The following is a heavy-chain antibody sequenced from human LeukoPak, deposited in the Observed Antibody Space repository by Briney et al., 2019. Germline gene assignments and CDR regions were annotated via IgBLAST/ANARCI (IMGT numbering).Heavy chain of an antibody. V-gene: IGHV3-23*01. CDR2: ISGSGDIT. CDR1: EFSFSSHG. Sequence: PGGSLRLSCAASEFSFSSHGINWVRQAPGKGLEWVSGISGSGDITYYADSLKGRFTISRDNSRNTLYLQTNSLRAEDTAVYYCARRSKSSAIWYYFDYWGQGTLVTVSS. CDR3: ARRSKSSAIWYYFDY. D-gene: IGHD6-25*01. J-gene: IGHJ4*02.